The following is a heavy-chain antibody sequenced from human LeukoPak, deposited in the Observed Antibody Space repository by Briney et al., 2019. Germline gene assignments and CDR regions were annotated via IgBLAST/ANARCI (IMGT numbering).Heavy chain of an antibody. CDR2: ISGSGGST. J-gene: IGHJ4*02. V-gene: IGHV3-23*01. CDR1: GFTFSSYA. Sequence: GGSLRLSCAASGFTFSSYAMSWVRQAPGKGLEWVSAISGSGGSTYYADSVKGRFTISRDNAKNSLYLQMNSLRDEDTAVYYCARDVCSSTSCYNNYWGQGTLVTVSS. CDR3: ARDVCSSTSCYNNY. D-gene: IGHD2-2*02.